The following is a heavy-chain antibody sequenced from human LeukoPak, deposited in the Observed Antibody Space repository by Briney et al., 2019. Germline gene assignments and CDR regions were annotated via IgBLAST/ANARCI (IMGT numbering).Heavy chain of an antibody. D-gene: IGHD5-18*01. J-gene: IGHJ4*02. CDR2: ISSSGSTI. CDR3: ASRDTAMVTGLFDY. CDR1: VFTFSDYY. V-gene: IGHV3-11*01. Sequence: GGSLRLSCAASVFTFSDYYMSWIRQAPGKGLEWVSYISSSGSTIYYADSVKGRFTISRDNAKNSLYLQMNSLRAEDTAVYYCASRDTAMVTGLFDYWGQGTLVTVSS.